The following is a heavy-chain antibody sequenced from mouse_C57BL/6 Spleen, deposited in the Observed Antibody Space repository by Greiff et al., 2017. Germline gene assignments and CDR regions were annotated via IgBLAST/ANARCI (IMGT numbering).Heavy chain of an antibody. V-gene: IGHV1-85*01. Sequence: VQLQQSGPELVKPGASVKLSCTASGYTFTSYDINWVKQRPGQGLEWIGWIYPRDGSTKYNEKFKGQATLTVDTSSSTAYMELHRLTSEDSAVYFCAISDSNSRHWMAYWGQGTVVTVSA. J-gene: IGHJ3*01. CDR2: IYPRDGST. CDR1: GYTFTSYD. D-gene: IGHD2-5*01. CDR3: AISDSNSRHWMAY.